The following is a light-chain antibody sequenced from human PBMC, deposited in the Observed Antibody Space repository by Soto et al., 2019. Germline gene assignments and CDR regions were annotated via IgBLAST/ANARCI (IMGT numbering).Light chain of an antibody. CDR2: EAT. J-gene: IGLJ2*01. CDR3: CLYASSSTFI. V-gene: IGLV2-23*02. Sequence: QSALTQPASVSGSPGQSITISCTGTRSDIGSYNLVSWYQQHPGKAPKLMIYEATKRPSGVSNRFSGSKSGNTASLTISGLQAEDEADYYCCLYASSSTFIFGGGTKLTV. CDR1: RSDIGSYNL.